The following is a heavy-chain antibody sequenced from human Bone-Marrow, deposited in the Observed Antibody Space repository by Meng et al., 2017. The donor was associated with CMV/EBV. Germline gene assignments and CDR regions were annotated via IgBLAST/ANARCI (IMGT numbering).Heavy chain of an antibody. Sequence: IRSSYYWGWIRQPPGKGLEWIGSIYYSGSTYYNPSLKSRVTISVDTSKNQFSLKLSSVTAADTAVYYCAREGTIFGVVINSINWFDPWGQGTLVTVSS. V-gene: IGHV4-39*07. D-gene: IGHD3-3*01. CDR2: IYYSGST. CDR3: AREGTIFGVVINSINWFDP. CDR1: IRSSYY. J-gene: IGHJ5*02.